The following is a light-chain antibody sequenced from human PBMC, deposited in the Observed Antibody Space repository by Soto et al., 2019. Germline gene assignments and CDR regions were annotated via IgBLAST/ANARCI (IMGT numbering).Light chain of an antibody. V-gene: IGLV2-14*03. Sequence: QSALTQPASVSGSPGQSITISCTGTSSDVGGYDHVCWYQQHPGKAPKLIIYDVTVRPSGIYPRFSGSKSDNTASLAVSGLPPEEEDDYYCSSYTNKDTLLFGGGTKLTVL. CDR2: DVT. J-gene: IGLJ3*02. CDR3: SSYTNKDTLL. CDR1: SSDVGGYDH.